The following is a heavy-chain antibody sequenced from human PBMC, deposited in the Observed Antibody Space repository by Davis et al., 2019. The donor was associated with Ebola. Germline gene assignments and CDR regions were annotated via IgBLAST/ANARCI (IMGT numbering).Heavy chain of an antibody. CDR3: ARFKVVATYYYYYGMDV. Sequence: SETLSLTCAVSGGSIISDAHSWSWIRQPPGKGLEWIGEINHSGSTNYNPSLKSRVTISVDTSKNQFSLKLSSVTAADTAVYYCARFKVVATYYYYYGMDVWGQGTTVTVSS. CDR1: GGSIISDAHS. J-gene: IGHJ6*02. D-gene: IGHD5-12*01. CDR2: INHSGST. V-gene: IGHV4-34*01.